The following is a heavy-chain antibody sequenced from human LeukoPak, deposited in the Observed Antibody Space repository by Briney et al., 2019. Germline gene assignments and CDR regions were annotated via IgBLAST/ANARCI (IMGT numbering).Heavy chain of an antibody. CDR1: GGTFSSYA. J-gene: IGHJ4*02. CDR3: ARGEDYYDSSGYYALCY. V-gene: IGHV1-69*01. CDR2: IIPIFGTA. Sequence: SVKVSCKASGGTFSSYAISWVRQAPGQGLEWMGGIIPIFGTANYAQKFQGRVTITADESTSTAYTELSSLRSEDTAVYYCARGEDYYDSSGYYALCYWGQGTLVTVSS. D-gene: IGHD3-22*01.